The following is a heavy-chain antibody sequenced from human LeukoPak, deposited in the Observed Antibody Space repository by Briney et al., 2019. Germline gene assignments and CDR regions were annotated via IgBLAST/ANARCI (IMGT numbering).Heavy chain of an antibody. CDR3: AKNYGSGSQYYFDY. CDR2: INPNSGGT. V-gene: IGHV1-2*02. CDR1: GYTFTGYY. Sequence: GASVKVSCKASGYTFTGYYMHWVRQAPGQGLEWMGWINPNSGGTNYAQKFQGRVTMTRDTSISTAYMELSRLRSDDTAVYYCAKNYGSGSQYYFDYWGQGTLVTVSS. D-gene: IGHD3-10*01. J-gene: IGHJ4*02.